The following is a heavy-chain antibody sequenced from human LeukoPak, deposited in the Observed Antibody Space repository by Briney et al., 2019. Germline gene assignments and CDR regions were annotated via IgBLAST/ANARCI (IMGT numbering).Heavy chain of an antibody. V-gene: IGHV3-30-3*01. CDR2: ISYDGSKK. J-gene: IGHJ4*02. CDR3: ARSLDY. CDR1: GFTFSSYA. Sequence: PGRSLRLSCAASGFTFSSYAMDWIRQAPGKGLEWVAVISYDGSKKYYADSVRGRFTISRDNSKNTVYLQMNSLRGDDTAVYYCARSLDYRGEGNLFTVSS.